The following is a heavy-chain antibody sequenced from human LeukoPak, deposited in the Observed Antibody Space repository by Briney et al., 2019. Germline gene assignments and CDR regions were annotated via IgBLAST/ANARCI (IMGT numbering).Heavy chain of an antibody. D-gene: IGHD5-18*01. Sequence: GGSLRLSCAASGFTYSTSAMIGLPQAPGKGGEGVGFIRSKAYVRTTEYAASVKAIFTLSRDDFITIAYLQMNSLQSEVTPCYYCTRVDTAIYYFDYWGQGTLVTVSS. V-gene: IGHV3-49*03. CDR3: TRVDTAIYYFDY. CDR2: IRSKAYVRTT. CDR1: GFTYSTSA. J-gene: IGHJ4*02.